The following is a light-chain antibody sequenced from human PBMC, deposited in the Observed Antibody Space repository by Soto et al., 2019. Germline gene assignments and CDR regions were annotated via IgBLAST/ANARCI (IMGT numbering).Light chain of an antibody. V-gene: IGLV2-14*03. CDR3: SSYTSRGTLV. J-gene: IGLJ2*01. CDR2: DVS. Sequence: QSALTQPASVSGSPGQSITISCTGTSSDVGGYNYVSWYQQHPGQAPKLMIYDVSNRPSGVSNRFSGSKSGNTASLTISGLQAEDEADYYCSSYTSRGTLVFGGGTKLTVL. CDR1: SSDVGGYNY.